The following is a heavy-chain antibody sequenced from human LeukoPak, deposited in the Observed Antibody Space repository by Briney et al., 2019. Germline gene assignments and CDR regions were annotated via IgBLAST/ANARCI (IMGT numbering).Heavy chain of an antibody. CDR3: ARGVSSGYLLY. J-gene: IGHJ4*02. Sequence: SETLSLTCTVSGGSISSSSYYWGWIRQPPGKGLEWIGSIYYSGSTYYNPSLKSRVTISVDTSKNQFSLKLSSVTAADTAVYYCARGVSSGYLLYWGQGTLVTVSS. CDR2: IYYSGST. D-gene: IGHD3-22*01. V-gene: IGHV4-39*07. CDR1: GGSISSSSYY.